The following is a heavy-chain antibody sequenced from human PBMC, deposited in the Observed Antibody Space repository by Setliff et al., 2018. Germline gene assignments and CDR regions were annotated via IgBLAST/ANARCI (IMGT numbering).Heavy chain of an antibody. Sequence: ASVKVSCKASGYTFSSYAMGWMRQAPGQRLEWMGWINTNTGNPSYAQDFTGRLVFSLDTSVSTAYLQISSLKAEDTAVYYCAREGEGSTFFPLDAFDIWGQGTMVTV. D-gene: IGHD3-16*01. CDR3: AREGEGSTFFPLDAFDI. J-gene: IGHJ3*02. CDR1: GYTFSSYA. CDR2: INTNTGNP. V-gene: IGHV7-4-1*02.